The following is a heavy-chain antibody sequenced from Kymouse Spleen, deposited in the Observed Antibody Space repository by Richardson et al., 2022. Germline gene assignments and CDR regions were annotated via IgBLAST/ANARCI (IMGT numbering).Heavy chain of an antibody. V-gene: IGHV4-34*01. CDR1: GGSFSGYY. CDR2: INHSGST. CDR3: AASGSYYEYYYYGMDV. D-gene: IGHD1-26*01. J-gene: IGHJ6*02. Sequence: QVQLQQWGAGLLKPSETLSLTCAVYGGSFSGYYWSWIRQPPGKGLEWIGEINHSGSTNYNPSLKSRVTISVDTSKNQFSLKLSSVTAADTAVYYCAASGSYYEYYYYGMDVWGQGTTVTVSS.